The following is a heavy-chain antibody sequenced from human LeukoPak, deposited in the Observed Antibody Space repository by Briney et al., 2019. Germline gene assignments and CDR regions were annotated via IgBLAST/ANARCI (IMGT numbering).Heavy chain of an antibody. J-gene: IGHJ4*02. CDR2: ISYDGSNK. V-gene: IGHV3-30-3*01. CDR1: GFTFSSYA. Sequence: GRSLRLSCAASGFTFSSYAMHWVRQAPGKGLEWVAVISYDGSNKYYADSVKGQFTISRDNSKNTLYLQMNSLRAEDTAVYYCARAPYCTNGVCSLDYWGQGTLVTVSS. D-gene: IGHD2-8*01. CDR3: ARAPYCTNGVCSLDY.